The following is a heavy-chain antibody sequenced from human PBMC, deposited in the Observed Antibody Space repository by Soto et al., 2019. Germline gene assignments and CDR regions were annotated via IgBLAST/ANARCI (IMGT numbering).Heavy chain of an antibody. CDR3: AKVNGGSYYFDY. V-gene: IGHV3-23*01. Sequence: GGSLRLSCAASGFTFSTYGMHWVRQAPGKGLEWVSAISGSGGSTYYADSVKGRFTISRDNSKNTLYLQMNSLRAEDTAVYYCAKVNGGSYYFDYWGQGTLVTVSS. J-gene: IGHJ4*02. D-gene: IGHD1-26*01. CDR1: GFTFSTYG. CDR2: ISGSGGST.